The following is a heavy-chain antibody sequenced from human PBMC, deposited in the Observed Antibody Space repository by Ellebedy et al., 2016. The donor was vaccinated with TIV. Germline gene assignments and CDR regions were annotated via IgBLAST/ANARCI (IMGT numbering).Heavy chain of an antibody. V-gene: IGHV3-7*01. Sequence: GGSLRLXXAGSGFTFHTHWMIWVRQAPGKGLEWVASINPDGSDKNYVESVRGRFTISRDNAKNSLYLQMSRLRDEDAAVYYCATDLNWETHWGQGSLVTVSS. CDR1: GFTFHTHW. D-gene: IGHD7-27*01. CDR3: ATDLNWETH. J-gene: IGHJ4*02. CDR2: INPDGSDK.